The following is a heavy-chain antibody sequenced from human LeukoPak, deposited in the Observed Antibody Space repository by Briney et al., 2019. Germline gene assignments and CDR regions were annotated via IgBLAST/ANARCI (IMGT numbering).Heavy chain of an antibody. CDR2: INPNSGGT. V-gene: IGHV1-2*04. CDR3: ARATGYDSSGYYLDY. CDR1: GYTFTGYY. J-gene: IGHJ4*02. Sequence: ASVKVSCKASGYTFTGYYMHWVRQAPGQGLEWMGWINPNSGGTNYAQKFQGWVTMTRDTSISTAYMELSRLRSDDTAVYYCARATGYDSSGYYLDYWGQGTLVTVSS. D-gene: IGHD3-22*01.